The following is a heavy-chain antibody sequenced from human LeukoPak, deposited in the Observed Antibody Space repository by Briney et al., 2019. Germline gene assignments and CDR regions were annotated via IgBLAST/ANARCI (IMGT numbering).Heavy chain of an antibody. D-gene: IGHD5-24*01. CDR1: GGSISSYY. CDR2: IYYSGST. J-gene: IGHJ2*01. V-gene: IGHV4-59*01. CDR3: ARGLHPYYWYFDL. Sequence: KPSETLSLTCTVSGGSISSYYWSWIRQPPGKGLEWIGYIYYSGSTNYNPSLKSRVTISVDTSKNQFSLKLSSVTAADTAVYYCARGLHPYYWYFDLWCRGTLVTVSS.